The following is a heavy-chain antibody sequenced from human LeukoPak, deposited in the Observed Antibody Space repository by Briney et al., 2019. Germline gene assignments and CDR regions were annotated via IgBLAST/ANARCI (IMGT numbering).Heavy chain of an antibody. Sequence: GGSLRLSCAASGFTFSSYSMNWVRQAPGKGLEWVSSISSSSSYIYYADSVKGRFTISRDNAKNSLYLQMNSLRAEDTAVYYCARDTRYCSSTSCSPGWGQGTLVTVSS. J-gene: IGHJ4*02. V-gene: IGHV3-21*01. CDR3: ARDTRYCSSTSCSPG. CDR1: GFTFSSYS. CDR2: ISSSSSYI. D-gene: IGHD2-2*01.